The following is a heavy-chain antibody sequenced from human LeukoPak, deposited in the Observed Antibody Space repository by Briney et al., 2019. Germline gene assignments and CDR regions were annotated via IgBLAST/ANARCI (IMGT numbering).Heavy chain of an antibody. J-gene: IGHJ4*02. V-gene: IGHV3-30*02. CDR1: GFTFSSYG. Sequence: GGSLRLSCAASGFTFSSYGMHWVRQTPGKGLEWVAFIRYDGSNKYYADSVKGRFTISRDNSKNTLYLQMNSLRAEDTAVYYCAKTYYDYVWGSYRHWGQGTLVTVSS. CDR3: AKTYYDYVWGSYRH. D-gene: IGHD3-16*02. CDR2: IRYDGSNK.